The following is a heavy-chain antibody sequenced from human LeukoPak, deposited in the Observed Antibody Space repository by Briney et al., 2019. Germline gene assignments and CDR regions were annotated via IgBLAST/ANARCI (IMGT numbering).Heavy chain of an antibody. Sequence: GGSLRLSCAASGFTFSSYAMSWVRQAPGKGLEWVSAISGSGGSTYYADSVKGRFTISRDNSKNTLYLQMNSLRAEDTAVYYCAKVKGLYYDILTGYYRGDAFDIWGPGTMVTVSS. V-gene: IGHV3-23*01. CDR1: GFTFSSYA. D-gene: IGHD3-9*01. J-gene: IGHJ3*02. CDR3: AKVKGLYYDILTGYYRGDAFDI. CDR2: ISGSGGST.